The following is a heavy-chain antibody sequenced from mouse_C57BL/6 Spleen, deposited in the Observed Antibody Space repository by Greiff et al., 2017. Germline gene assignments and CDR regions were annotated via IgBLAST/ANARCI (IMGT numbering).Heavy chain of an antibody. Sequence: EVKLEESGGGLVKPGGSLKLSCAASGFTFSDYGMHWVRQAPERGLEWVAYISSGSSAIYYTDTVKGQFTISRDNAKNTLFLQMTSLRSEDTTMYYCAKGSSWFDYWGQGTLVTVSA. CDR1: GFTFSDYG. CDR3: AKGSSWFDY. J-gene: IGHJ3*01. V-gene: IGHV5-17*01. CDR2: ISSGSSAI.